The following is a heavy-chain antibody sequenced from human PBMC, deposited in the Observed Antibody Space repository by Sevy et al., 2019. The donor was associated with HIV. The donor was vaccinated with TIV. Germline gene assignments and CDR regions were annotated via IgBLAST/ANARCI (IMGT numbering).Heavy chain of an antibody. D-gene: IGHD3-3*01. J-gene: IGHJ6*02. CDR1: RYSLSEIS. CDR3: ATLDFWSDHPFYGTDV. V-gene: IGHV1-24*01. CDR2: FDPEDGET. Sequence: ASVKVSCKVSRYSLSEISMHWVRQAPGKGLEWMGGFDPEDGETIYAQKVQGRVTMTEDTSTDTAYMELRRLTSEDTAVYYCATLDFWSDHPFYGTDVWGQGTTVTVSS.